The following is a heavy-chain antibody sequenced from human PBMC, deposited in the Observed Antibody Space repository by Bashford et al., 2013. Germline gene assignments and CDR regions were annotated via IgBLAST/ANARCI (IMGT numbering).Heavy chain of an antibody. Sequence: ASVKVSCKASTYILNNHWLHWVRQAPGQRLEWMGWINDNGNTKYSQKFQGRVTITRDTSASTAYMELSSLRSEDTAVYYCVREWAGTFDYWGQGTLVTVSS. V-gene: IGHV1-3*01. D-gene: IGHD6-19*01. CDR2: INDNGNT. CDR3: VREWAGTFDY. J-gene: IGHJ4*02. CDR1: TYILNNHW.